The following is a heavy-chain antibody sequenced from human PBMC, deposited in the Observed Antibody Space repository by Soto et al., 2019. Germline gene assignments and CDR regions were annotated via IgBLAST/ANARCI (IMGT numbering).Heavy chain of an antibody. V-gene: IGHV1-3*05. J-gene: IGHJ5*02. CDR1: GYTFTTYP. D-gene: IGHD2-15*01. CDR3: ATDRGGYCSGGSCPEAWFDP. CDR2: INVGNGGT. Sequence: QVQLVQSGAEEKKPGASVKVSCKASGYTFTTYPMNWLRQAPGQRPEWMGWINVGNGGTKYSQKFQGRVSITRDTPASTASMQRSRLRSDDTAVYYCATDRGGYCSGGSCPEAWFDPWGQGTLVTVTS.